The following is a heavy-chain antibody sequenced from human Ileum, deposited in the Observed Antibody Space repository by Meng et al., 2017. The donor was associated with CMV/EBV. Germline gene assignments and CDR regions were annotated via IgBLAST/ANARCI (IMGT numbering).Heavy chain of an antibody. Sequence: SVFTFRSYSMSWIRQTPGKGLECISMISYSGVSTYYADSVKGRFTISRDNSKNTLYLQMNSLRAEDTAVYYCAKDLYSSTNCYAFDDWGQGALVTVSS. CDR3: AKDLYSSTNCYAFDD. CDR2: ISYSGVST. V-gene: IGHV3-23*01. CDR1: VFTFRSYS. D-gene: IGHD2-2*01. J-gene: IGHJ4*02.